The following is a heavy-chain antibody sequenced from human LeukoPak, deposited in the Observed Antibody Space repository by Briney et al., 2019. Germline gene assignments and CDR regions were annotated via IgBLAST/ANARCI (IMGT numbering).Heavy chain of an antibody. J-gene: IGHJ4*02. Sequence: GESLKISCKGSGYTFTGYYMHWVRQAPGQGLEWMGWINPNSDVTKYAQKFQGRVTMTRDTSISTAYMELSRLISDDTAVYYCAKGLDYGDPFNFDYWGQGTLVTVSS. CDR1: GYTFTGYY. CDR3: AKGLDYGDPFNFDY. CDR2: INPNSDVT. V-gene: IGHV1-2*02. D-gene: IGHD4-17*01.